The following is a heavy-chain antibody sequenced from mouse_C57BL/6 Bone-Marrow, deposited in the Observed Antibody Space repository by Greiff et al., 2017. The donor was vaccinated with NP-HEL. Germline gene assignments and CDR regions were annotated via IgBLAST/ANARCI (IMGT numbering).Heavy chain of an antibody. J-gene: IGHJ1*03. CDR3: ARRRATHWYFDV. D-gene: IGHD3-1*01. V-gene: IGHV1-64*01. Sequence: QVQLQQPGAELVKPGASVKLSCKASGYTFTSYWMHWVKQRPGQGLEWIGMIHPNSGSTNYNEKFKSKATLTVDKSSSTAYMQLSSLTSEDSAVYYCARRRATHWYFDVWGTGTTVTVSS. CDR2: IHPNSGST. CDR1: GYTFTSYW.